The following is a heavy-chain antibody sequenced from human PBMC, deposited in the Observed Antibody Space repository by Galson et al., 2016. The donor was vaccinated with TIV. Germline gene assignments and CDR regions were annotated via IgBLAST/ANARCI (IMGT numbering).Heavy chain of an antibody. Sequence: SVKVSCKASGGTFNTYAISWVRQAPGQGLEWMGGINPLFGIATYAEKFQGRVTITADTSTRPAYMEPSNLRSEDTAMYYCARGPNYYHSYMDVWGKGTTVTVSS. CDR2: INPLFGIA. D-gene: IGHD3-16*01. V-gene: IGHV1-69*10. J-gene: IGHJ6*03. CDR3: ARGPNYYHSYMDV. CDR1: GGTFNTYA.